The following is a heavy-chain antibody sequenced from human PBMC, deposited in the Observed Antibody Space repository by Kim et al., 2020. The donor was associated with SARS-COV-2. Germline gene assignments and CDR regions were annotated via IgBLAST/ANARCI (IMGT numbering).Heavy chain of an antibody. Sequence: GGSLRLSCSASGFTFSSYAMHWVRQAPGKGLEYVSAISSNGGSTYYADSVKGRFTISRDNSKNTLYLQMSSLRAEDTAVYYCVKGPVRGFVVVAATSWFDPWGQGTLVTVSS. CDR2: ISSNGGST. CDR3: VKGPVRGFVVVAATSWFDP. CDR1: GFTFSSYA. J-gene: IGHJ5*02. V-gene: IGHV3-64D*06. D-gene: IGHD2-15*01.